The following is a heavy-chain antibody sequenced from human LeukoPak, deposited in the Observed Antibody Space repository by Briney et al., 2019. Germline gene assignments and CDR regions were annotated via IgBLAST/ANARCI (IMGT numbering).Heavy chain of an antibody. CDR2: IYPGDSDT. J-gene: IGHJ4*02. Sequence: PGESLKISCKGSGYSFTNYWIGWVRQMPGKGLEWMGIIYPGDSDTRYSPSFQGQVTISADKSISTAYLQWSSLKASDTAMYYCARQTVGEYYDILTGSGFDYWGQGTLVTVSS. CDR3: ARQTVGEYYDILTGSGFDY. D-gene: IGHD3-9*01. V-gene: IGHV5-51*01. CDR1: GYSFTNYW.